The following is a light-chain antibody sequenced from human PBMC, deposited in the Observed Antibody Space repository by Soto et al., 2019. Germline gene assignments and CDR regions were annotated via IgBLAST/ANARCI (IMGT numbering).Light chain of an antibody. CDR2: KGN. V-gene: IGLV2-23*01. J-gene: IGLJ1*01. CDR3: CSYAGSSTYV. CDR1: SSDVGIYNL. Sequence: QSALTQPASVSGSPGQSITISCTGTSSDVGIYNLVSWYQQHPGKAPKLMIYKGNKRPSGVSHRFSGSKSGYTASLTISGLQTEDEADYYCCSYAGSSTYVFGTGTKVTVL.